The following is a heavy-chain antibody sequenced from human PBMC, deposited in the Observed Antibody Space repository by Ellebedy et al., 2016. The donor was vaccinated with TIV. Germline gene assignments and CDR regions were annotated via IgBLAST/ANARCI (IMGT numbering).Heavy chain of an antibody. CDR2: IWYDGSIK. V-gene: IGHV3-33*08. Sequence: PGGSLRLSCTASRFSFSSYGMHWVRQAPGKGLEWVAVIWYDGSIKYHADSVKGRFTISRDNSKNTLYLQMNSLRAEDTALYYCARVQYYYGSLWFDPWGQGTLVTVSS. J-gene: IGHJ5*02. D-gene: IGHD3-10*01. CDR3: ARVQYYYGSLWFDP. CDR1: RFSFSSYG.